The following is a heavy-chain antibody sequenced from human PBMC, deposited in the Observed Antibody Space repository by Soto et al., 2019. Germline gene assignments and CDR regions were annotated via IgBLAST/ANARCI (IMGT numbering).Heavy chain of an antibody. J-gene: IGHJ5*02. CDR3: ASLYYYHSSVSET. V-gene: IGHV1-69*01. CDR1: GGSFISYA. CDR2: IIPIFGTA. Sequence: SVNVSCKASGGSFISYAISWVRPAPGQWLELMGGIIPIFGTANYAQKFQGRVTITADESTRTAYMELSSLRSEYTSVYYCASLYYYHSSVSETWGQGTLVTVSS. D-gene: IGHD3-22*01.